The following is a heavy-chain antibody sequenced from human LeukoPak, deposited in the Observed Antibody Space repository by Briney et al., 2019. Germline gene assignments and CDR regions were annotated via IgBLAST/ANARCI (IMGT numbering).Heavy chain of an antibody. CDR1: GFTFSSYA. Sequence: GGSLRLSCAASGFTFSSYAMHWVRQAPGKGLEWVAVISYDGSNKYYADPVKGRFTISRDNSKNTLYLQMNSLRAEDTAVYYCARNSIGYCSGGSCYGGGDYWGQGTLVTVSS. J-gene: IGHJ4*02. D-gene: IGHD2-15*01. CDR3: ARNSIGYCSGGSCYGGGDY. V-gene: IGHV3-30-3*01. CDR2: ISYDGSNK.